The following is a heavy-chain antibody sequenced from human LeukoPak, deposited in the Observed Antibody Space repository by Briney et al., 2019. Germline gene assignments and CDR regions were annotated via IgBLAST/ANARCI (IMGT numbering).Heavy chain of an antibody. V-gene: IGHV4-34*01. D-gene: IGHD3-9*01. Sequence: SETLSLTCTVSGGSFSGYHWCWIRQPPGKGLEWIGEINRVAVTTYNPSLKSRDTISLDTSKNQFSLKLNSVTAADTAVYYCVRHLSRYFDDYWGQGTLVTVSS. CDR2: INRVAVT. CDR1: GGSFSGYH. J-gene: IGHJ4*02. CDR3: VRHLSRYFDDY.